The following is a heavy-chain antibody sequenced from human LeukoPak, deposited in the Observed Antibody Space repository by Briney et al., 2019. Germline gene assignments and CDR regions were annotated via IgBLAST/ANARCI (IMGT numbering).Heavy chain of an antibody. CDR1: GFTVSSNY. V-gene: IGHV3-53*01. J-gene: IGHJ4*02. CDR3: AKGGPQFFDY. CDR2: IYSGGST. Sequence: GGSLRLSCAASGFTVSSNYMSWVRQAPGKGLEWISVIYSGGSTYYADSVKGRFTISRGNSKNTLYLQMNSLRAEDTAVYFCAKGGPQFFDYWGQGSLVTVSS. D-gene: IGHD5-24*01.